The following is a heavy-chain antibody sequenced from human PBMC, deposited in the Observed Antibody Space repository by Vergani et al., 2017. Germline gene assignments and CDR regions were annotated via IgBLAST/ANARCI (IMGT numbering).Heavy chain of an antibody. CDR3: ARERWIQLWFRSDAFDI. D-gene: IGHD5-18*01. Sequence: QLQLQESGSGLVKPSQTLSLTCAVSGGSISSGGYSWSWIRQPPGKGLEWIGYIYHSGSTYYNPSLKSRVTISVDTSKNQFSLKLSSVTAADTAVYYCARERWIQLWFRSDAFDIWGQGTMVTVSS. CDR1: GGSISSGGYS. J-gene: IGHJ3*02. CDR2: IYHSGST. V-gene: IGHV4-30-2*01.